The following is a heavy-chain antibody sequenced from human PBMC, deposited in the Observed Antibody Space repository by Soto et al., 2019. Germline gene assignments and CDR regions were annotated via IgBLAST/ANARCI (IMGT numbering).Heavy chain of an antibody. V-gene: IGHV1-2*02. CDR3: ARTGYRNNWNYADDAFDI. CDR1: EYTFTGYY. Sequence: ASVKVSCKASEYTFTGYYMHWVRQAPGQGLEWMGWINPNSGGTNYAQKFQGRVTMTRDTSISTAYMELSRLRSDDTAVYYCARTGYRNNWNYADDAFDIWGQGTMVTVSS. CDR2: INPNSGGT. D-gene: IGHD1-7*01. J-gene: IGHJ3*02.